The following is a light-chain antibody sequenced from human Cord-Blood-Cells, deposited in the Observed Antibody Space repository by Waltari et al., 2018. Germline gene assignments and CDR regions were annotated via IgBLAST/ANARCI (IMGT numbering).Light chain of an antibody. V-gene: IGKV1-39*01. CDR1: QSISSY. CDR2: AAA. Sequence: DIQMTQSPSSLSASVGDRVTITCRASQSISSYLNWYQQKPGKAPKLLIYAAASLQSVLPSRFSGSGAGTDFTLTISSLQPEDFATYYFQQSYSTPWTFGQGTKVEIK. J-gene: IGKJ1*01. CDR3: QQSYSTPWT.